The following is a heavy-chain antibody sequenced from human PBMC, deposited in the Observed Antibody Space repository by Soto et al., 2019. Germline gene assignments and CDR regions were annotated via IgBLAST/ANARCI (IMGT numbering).Heavy chain of an antibody. D-gene: IGHD6-19*01. V-gene: IGHV3-15*07. J-gene: IGHJ4*02. CDR2: IKSKTDGGTT. CDR1: GFTFSYAW. Sequence: EVQLVESGGDLAKPGGSLRLSCAVSGFTFSYAWMNWVRQAPGKGLEWVGRIKSKTDGGTTDYAAPVKGRFTISRDDSRNMVFLQMTSLGTEDTAVYYCATGSGDLLYWGQGTRVTVSS. CDR3: ATGSGDLLY.